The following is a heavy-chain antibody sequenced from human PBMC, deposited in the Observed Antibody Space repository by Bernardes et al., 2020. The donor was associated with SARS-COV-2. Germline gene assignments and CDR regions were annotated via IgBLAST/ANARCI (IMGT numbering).Heavy chain of an antibody. Sequence: SETLSLTCTVSGVSLLSTSHFWGWIRQPPGKGLEWIANVYSRGQTAYSPSLQSRLTISVDTSKNQLFLRLRSVTAADTALYYCARPSEGWQRGAFDIWGRGTMVTVSS. D-gene: IGHD2-15*01. CDR1: GVSLLSTSHF. CDR2: VYSRGQT. V-gene: IGHV4-39*01. J-gene: IGHJ3*02. CDR3: ARPSEGWQRGAFDI.